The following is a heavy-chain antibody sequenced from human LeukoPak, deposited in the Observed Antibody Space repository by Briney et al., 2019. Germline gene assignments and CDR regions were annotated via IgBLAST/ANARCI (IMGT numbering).Heavy chain of an antibody. CDR2: INHSGST. Sequence: PSETPSLTCAVYGGSFSGYYWSWIRQPPGKGLEWIGEINHSGSTNYNPSLKSRVTISVDTSKNQFSLKLSSVTAADTAVYYCARVGYCSSTSCPYGMDVWGQGTTVTVSS. J-gene: IGHJ6*02. D-gene: IGHD2-2*01. CDR3: ARVGYCSSTSCPYGMDV. CDR1: GGSFSGYY. V-gene: IGHV4-34*01.